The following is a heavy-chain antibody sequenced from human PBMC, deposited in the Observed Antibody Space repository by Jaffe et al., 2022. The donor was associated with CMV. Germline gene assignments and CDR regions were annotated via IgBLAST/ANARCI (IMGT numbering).Heavy chain of an antibody. CDR1: DIIFSGYT. J-gene: IGHJ5*02. V-gene: IGHV3-21*06. CDR2: ISSSSTYI. D-gene: IGHD2-21*02. CDR3: ATDPEWGTAGWT. Sequence: EVQLVESGGGPVKPGESLRLSCVASDIIFSGYTMHWVRQAPGKGLEWVSSISSSSTYIDYLESVKGRFTISRDNAENSLYLQMDSLRVDDTAVYYCATDPEWGTAGWTLGQGTLVTVSS.